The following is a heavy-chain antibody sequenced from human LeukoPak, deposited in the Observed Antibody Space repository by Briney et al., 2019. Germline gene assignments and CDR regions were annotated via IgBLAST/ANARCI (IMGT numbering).Heavy chain of an antibody. J-gene: IGHJ4*02. CDR1: GFTLSTFW. V-gene: IGHV3-74*01. CDR2: IKGDGGST. CDR3: ATGHSYGYEY. Sequence: GGSLRLSCAASGFTLSTFWMHRVRQAPGKGLVWVSLIKGDGGSTNYAGSVKGRITISRDNAKNTVYLQMNSLRAEDTAVCYCATGHSYGYEYWGQGTLVTVSS. D-gene: IGHD5-18*01.